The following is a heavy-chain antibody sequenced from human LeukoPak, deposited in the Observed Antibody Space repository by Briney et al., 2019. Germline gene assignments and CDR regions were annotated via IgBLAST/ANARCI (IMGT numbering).Heavy chain of an antibody. CDR2: IYYSGST. D-gene: IGHD6-13*01. CDR3: ARQPSSWFTSFDS. V-gene: IGHV4-59*01. CDR1: GGSLSSYF. J-gene: IGHJ4*02. Sequence: SETLSLTCTVSGGSLSSYFWSWIRQPPGKGLEWNAYIYYSGSTNYNPSLKSRVTISVDTSKNQFSLKLSSVTAADTAVYYCARQPSSWFTSFDSWGQGTLVTVSS.